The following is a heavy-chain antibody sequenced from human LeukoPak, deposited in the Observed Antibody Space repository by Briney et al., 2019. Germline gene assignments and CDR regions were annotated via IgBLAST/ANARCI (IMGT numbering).Heavy chain of an antibody. CDR3: AKDSRYSSGWVLYYFDY. D-gene: IGHD6-19*01. J-gene: IGHJ4*02. CDR1: GFTFSSYE. CDR2: ISGSGGST. Sequence: GGSLRLSCAASGFTFSSYEMNWVRQAPGKGLEWVSAISGSGGSTYYADSVKGRFTISRDNSKNTLYLQMNSLRAEDTAVYYCAKDSRYSSGWVLYYFDYWGQGTLVTVSS. V-gene: IGHV3-23*01.